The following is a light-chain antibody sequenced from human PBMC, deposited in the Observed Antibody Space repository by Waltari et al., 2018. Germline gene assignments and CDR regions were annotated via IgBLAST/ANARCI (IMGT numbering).Light chain of an antibody. CDR3: MQGTHWPLT. CDR2: KVS. J-gene: IGKJ4*01. V-gene: IGKV2-30*02. CDR1: QSLVHSDGNTY. Sequence: DVVMTQSPLSLPVILGQPAPISCKSRQSLVHSDGNTYLAWFQQRPGQSPRRLIYKVSNRESGVPDRFSASGSGTDFTLKISRVEAEDVGVYYCMQGTHWPLTFGGGTKVEIK.